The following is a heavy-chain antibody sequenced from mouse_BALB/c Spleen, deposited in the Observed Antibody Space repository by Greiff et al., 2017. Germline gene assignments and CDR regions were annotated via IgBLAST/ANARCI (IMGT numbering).Heavy chain of an antibody. D-gene: IGHD2-1*01. CDR1: EYEFPSHD. CDR2: INSDGGST. CDR3: ARHGNYYAMDY. Sequence: EVKLMESGGGLVQPGESLKLSCESNEYEFPSHDMSWVRKTPEKGLELVAAINSDGGSTYYPDTMARRFIISRDNTKKTLYLQMSSLRSEDTALYYCARHGNYYAMDYWGQGTSVTVSS. V-gene: IGHV5-2*01. J-gene: IGHJ4*01.